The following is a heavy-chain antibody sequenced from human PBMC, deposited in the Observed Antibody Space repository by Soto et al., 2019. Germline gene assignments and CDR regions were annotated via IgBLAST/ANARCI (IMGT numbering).Heavy chain of an antibody. CDR1: GFTFSSYG. Sequence: QVQLVESGGGVVQPGRSLRLSCAASGFTFSSYGMHWVRQAPGKGLEWVAVIWYDGSNKYYADSVKGRFTISRDNSKNTLYLQMNSLRAEDTAVYYCARAAWGAVDAFDIWGQGTMVTVSS. CDR3: ARAAWGAVDAFDI. J-gene: IGHJ3*02. D-gene: IGHD6-19*01. CDR2: IWYDGSNK. V-gene: IGHV3-33*01.